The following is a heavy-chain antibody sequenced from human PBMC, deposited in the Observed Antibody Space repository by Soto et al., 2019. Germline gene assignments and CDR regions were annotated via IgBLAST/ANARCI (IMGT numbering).Heavy chain of an antibody. Sequence: GGSLRLSCAASGFTFSSYAMHWVRQAPGKGLEWVAVISYDGSNKYYADSVKGRFTISRDNSKNTLYLQMNSLRAEDTAVYYCAIGYCISTSCHPSAFDIWGQGTMVTVSS. J-gene: IGHJ3*02. CDR2: ISYDGSNK. V-gene: IGHV3-30-3*01. CDR3: AIGYCISTSCHPSAFDI. D-gene: IGHD2-2*01. CDR1: GFTFSSYA.